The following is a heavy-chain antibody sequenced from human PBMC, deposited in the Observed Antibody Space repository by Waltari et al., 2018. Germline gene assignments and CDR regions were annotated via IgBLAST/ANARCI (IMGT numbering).Heavy chain of an antibody. CDR3: ARGGIVEAGAKDY. V-gene: IGHV1-2*06. D-gene: IGHD6-19*01. J-gene: IGHJ4*02. Sequence: QVQLVQSGAEVKKPGASVKVSCKASGYTFTGYYMYWVRQAPGQGLDWRGRINPNSGGTNYAQKFQCRVTMTRDTSISTAYMELSRLRSDDTAVYYCARGGIVEAGAKDYWGQGTLVTVSS. CDR2: INPNSGGT. CDR1: GYTFTGYY.